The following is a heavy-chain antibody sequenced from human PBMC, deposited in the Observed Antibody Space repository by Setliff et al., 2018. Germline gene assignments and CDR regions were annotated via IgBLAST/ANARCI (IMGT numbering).Heavy chain of an antibody. V-gene: IGHV3-7*01. CDR2: IKQDGSTK. Sequence: GSLRLSCVVSGFSFSRHWMSWVRQAPGKGLEWVADIKQDGSTKYYLDSVKGRFTISRDNAKRSLYLQMNSLRAEDTAVYYCARDLDYWGQGTLVTVSS. CDR3: ARDLDY. CDR1: GFSFSRHW. J-gene: IGHJ4*02.